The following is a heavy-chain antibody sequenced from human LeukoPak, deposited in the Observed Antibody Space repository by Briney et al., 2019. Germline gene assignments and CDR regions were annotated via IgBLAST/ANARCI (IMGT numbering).Heavy chain of an antibody. J-gene: IGHJ3*02. D-gene: IGHD5-24*01. CDR3: ARQREMATRDAFDI. CDR2: IYYSGST. Sequence: PSETLSLTCTVSGGSISSYYWSWIRQPPGKGLEWIGSIYYSGSTYYNPSLKSRVTISVDTSKNQFSLKLSSVTAADTAVYYCARQREMATRDAFDIWGQGTMVTVSS. CDR1: GGSISSYY. V-gene: IGHV4-39*01.